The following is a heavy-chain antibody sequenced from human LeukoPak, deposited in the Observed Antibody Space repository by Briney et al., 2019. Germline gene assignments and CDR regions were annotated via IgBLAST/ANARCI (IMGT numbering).Heavy chain of an antibody. Sequence: GGSLRLSCAASGLTLSSYSMNWVRQAPGKGLEWVSYISSSSSTIYYADSVKGRFTISRDNAKNSLYLQMNSLRAEDTAVYYCARGSEYYYGSGSYLIWGQGTLVTVS. CDR2: ISSSSSTI. V-gene: IGHV3-48*01. CDR3: ARGSEYYYGSGSYLI. CDR1: GLTLSSYS. D-gene: IGHD3-10*01. J-gene: IGHJ4*02.